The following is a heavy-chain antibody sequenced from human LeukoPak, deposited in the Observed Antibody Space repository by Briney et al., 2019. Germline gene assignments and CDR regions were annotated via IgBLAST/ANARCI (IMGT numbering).Heavy chain of an antibody. J-gene: IGHJ6*03. CDR3: ARPAAYCGGDCYPSGYMDV. D-gene: IGHD2-21*01. CDR2: IYHSGST. V-gene: IGHV4-38-2*01. Sequence: PSETLSLTCAVSGYSISSGYYWGWIRQPPGKGLQWIGSIYHSGSTYYNPSLKSRVTISVDTSKNQFSLKLSSVTAADTAVYFRARPAAYCGGDCYPSGYMDVWGKGTTVTVSS. CDR1: GYSISSGYY.